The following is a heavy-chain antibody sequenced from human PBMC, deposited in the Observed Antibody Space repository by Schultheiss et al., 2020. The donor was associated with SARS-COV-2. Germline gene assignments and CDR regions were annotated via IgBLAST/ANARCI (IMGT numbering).Heavy chain of an antibody. CDR1: GGSISSSSYY. J-gene: IGHJ6*03. D-gene: IGHD2-2*02. V-gene: IGHV4-39*01. CDR2: INHSGST. Sequence: SQTLSLTCTVSGGSISSSSYYWGWIRQPPGKGLEWIGEINHSGSTNYNPSLKSRVTISVDTSKNQFSLKLSSVTAADTAVYYCARHYGDCSSTSCYRDYYYYMDVWGKGTTVTVSS. CDR3: ARHYGDCSSTSCYRDYYYYMDV.